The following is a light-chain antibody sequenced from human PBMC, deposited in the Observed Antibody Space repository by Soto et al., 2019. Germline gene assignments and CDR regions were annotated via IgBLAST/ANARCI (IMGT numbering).Light chain of an antibody. J-gene: IGKJ5*01. Sequence: EIVMTQSPATLSVSPGERATLSCRASQSVSSNLAWYQQKPGQAPRLLIYGASTRATGIPARFSGSGSGTEFTLTISSLQSEDFAVYYCHQSYSTPPITFGQGTRLEIK. CDR1: QSVSSN. CDR2: GAS. V-gene: IGKV3-15*01. CDR3: HQSYSTPPIT.